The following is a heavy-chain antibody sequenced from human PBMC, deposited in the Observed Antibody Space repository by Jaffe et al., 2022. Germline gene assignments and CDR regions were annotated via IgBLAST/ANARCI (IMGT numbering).Heavy chain of an antibody. J-gene: IGHJ4*02. CDR3: ARHIYDFWSGYAYYFDY. V-gene: IGHV4-39*01. D-gene: IGHD3-3*01. CDR2: IYYSGST. Sequence: QLQLQESGPGLVKPSETLSLTCTVSGGSISSSSYYWGWIRQPPGKGLEWIGSIYYSGSTYYNPSLKSRVTISVDTSKNQFSLKLSSVTAADTAVYYCARHIYDFWSGYAYYFDYWGQGTLVTVSS. CDR1: GGSISSSSYY.